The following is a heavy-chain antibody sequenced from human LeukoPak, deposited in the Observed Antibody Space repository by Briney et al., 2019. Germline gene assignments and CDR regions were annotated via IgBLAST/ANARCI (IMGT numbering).Heavy chain of an antibody. CDR2: ISGSGGST. CDR3: AKGLGSGRRTDFYFDY. V-gene: IGHV3-23*01. J-gene: IGHJ4*02. CDR1: GFTFSSYA. Sequence: PGGSLRLSCAASGFTFSSYAMSWVRQAPGKGLEWVSAISGSGGSTYYADSVKGRFTISRDNSKNTLYLQMNSLRAEDTAVYYCAKGLGSGRRTDFYFDYWGQGTLVTVSS. D-gene: IGHD3-10*01.